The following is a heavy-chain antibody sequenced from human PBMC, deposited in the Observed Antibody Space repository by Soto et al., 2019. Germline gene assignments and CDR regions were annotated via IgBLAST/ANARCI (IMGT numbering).Heavy chain of an antibody. CDR3: AKLDAMVRGVITTFGY. V-gene: IGHV3-23*01. CDR1: GFTFSSYA. D-gene: IGHD3-10*01. J-gene: IGHJ4*02. Sequence: EVQLLESGGGLVQPGGSLRLSCAASGFTFSSYAMSWVRQAPGKGLEWVSAISGSGGSTYYADSVKGRFTISRDNSKNTLYLQMNSLRAEDTAVYYCAKLDAMVRGVITTFGYWGQGTLVTVSS. CDR2: ISGSGGST.